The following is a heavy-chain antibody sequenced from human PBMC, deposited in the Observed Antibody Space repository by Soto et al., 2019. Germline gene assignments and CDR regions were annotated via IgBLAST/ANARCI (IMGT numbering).Heavy chain of an antibody. CDR1: GGTFSSYA. V-gene: IGHV1-69*13. CDR3: ARTYYYDSSGYYYYFDY. J-gene: IGHJ4*02. Sequence: ASVKVSCKASGGTFSSYAISWVRQAPGQGLEWMGGIIPIFGTANYAQKFQGRVTITADESTSTAYMELSSLRSEDTAVYYCARTYYYDSSGYYYYFDYWGQGTLVTVSS. CDR2: IIPIFGTA. D-gene: IGHD3-22*01.